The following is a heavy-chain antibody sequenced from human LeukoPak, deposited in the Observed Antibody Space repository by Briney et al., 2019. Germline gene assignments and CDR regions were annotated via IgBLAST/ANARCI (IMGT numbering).Heavy chain of an antibody. CDR3: AKGKYCTNGVCYTGVLRY. CDR1: GFTFSSYG. V-gene: IGHV3-30*18. Sequence: GGSLRLSCAASGFTFSSYGMHWVRQAPGKGLEWVAVISYDGSNKYYADSVKGRFTISRDNSKNTLYLQMNSLRAEDTAVYYCAKGKYCTNGVCYTGVLRYWGQGTLVTVSS. D-gene: IGHD2-8*01. CDR2: ISYDGSNK. J-gene: IGHJ4*02.